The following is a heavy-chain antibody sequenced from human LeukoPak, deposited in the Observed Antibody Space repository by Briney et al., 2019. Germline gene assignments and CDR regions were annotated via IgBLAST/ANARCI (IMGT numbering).Heavy chain of an antibody. J-gene: IGHJ6*03. Sequence: PSETLSLTCAVYGGSFSGYYWSWIRQPPGKGLEWIGEINHSGGTKYNPSLKSRVTISVDTSKNQFSLKLSSVTAADTAVYYCARAFYPGYYSYMAVWGKGTTVTVSS. CDR2: INHSGGT. V-gene: IGHV4-34*01. CDR1: GGSFSGYY. D-gene: IGHD3-3*02. CDR3: ARAFYPGYYSYMAV.